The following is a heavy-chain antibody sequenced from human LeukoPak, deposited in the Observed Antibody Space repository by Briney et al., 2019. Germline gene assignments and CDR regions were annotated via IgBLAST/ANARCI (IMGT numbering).Heavy chain of an antibody. CDR1: GGSISSSSYY. J-gene: IGHJ4*02. CDR3: ARSRSYQLLTFDY. CDR2: IYYSGST. V-gene: IGHV4-61*05. D-gene: IGHD2-2*01. Sequence: SETLSLTCTVSGGSISSSSYYWGWIRQPPGKGLEWIGYIYYSGSTDYNPSLKSRVTISVDTSQNQFSLKLSSVTAADTAVYYCARSRSYQLLTFDYWGQGTLVTVSS.